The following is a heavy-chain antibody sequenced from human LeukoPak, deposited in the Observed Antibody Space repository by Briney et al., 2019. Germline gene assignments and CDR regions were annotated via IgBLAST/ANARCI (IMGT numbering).Heavy chain of an antibody. Sequence: SETLSLTCTVSGGSISSTSDYWDWIRQPPGKGLEWIGTFHYSGSTYYNPSLNSRVTISVDTSKSQFSLRLSSVTAADTAVYYCARHYYDTTGCPFDYWGQGTLVTVSS. V-gene: IGHV4-39*01. CDR1: GGSISSTSDY. CDR2: FHYSGST. D-gene: IGHD3-22*01. CDR3: ARHYYDTTGCPFDY. J-gene: IGHJ4*02.